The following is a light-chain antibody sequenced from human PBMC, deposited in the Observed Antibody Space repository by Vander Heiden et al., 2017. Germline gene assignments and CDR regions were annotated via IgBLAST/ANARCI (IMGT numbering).Light chain of an antibody. V-gene: IGLV2-23*02. CDR3: CSYGGKNNLV. J-gene: IGLJ1*01. Sequence: SALTQPASVSGSPGQSITISCTGSLSDIGTYNLVSWYQQHPGTAPKLLISEVTRRSSGVSNRFSASKSGNTASLTISGLQTADEADYYCCSYGGKNNLVFGTGTKVTVL. CDR2: EVT. CDR1: LSDIGTYNL.